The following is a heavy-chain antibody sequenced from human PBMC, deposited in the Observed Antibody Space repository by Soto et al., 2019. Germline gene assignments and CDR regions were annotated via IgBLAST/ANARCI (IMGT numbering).Heavy chain of an antibody. CDR2: IYYSGST. J-gene: IGHJ5*02. D-gene: IGHD3-3*01. Sequence: LETLSLTCTVSGGSVSSGSYYWSWIRQPPGKGLEWIGYIYYSGSTNYNPSLKSRVTISVDTSKNQFSLKLSSVTAADTAVYYCARTYYDFWSGYESNWFDPWGQGTLVTVSS. V-gene: IGHV4-61*01. CDR1: GGSVSSGSYY. CDR3: ARTYYDFWSGYESNWFDP.